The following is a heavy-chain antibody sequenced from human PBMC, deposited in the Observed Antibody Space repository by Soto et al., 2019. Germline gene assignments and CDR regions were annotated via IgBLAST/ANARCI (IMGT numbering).Heavy chain of an antibody. V-gene: IGHV1-69*13. Sequence: GASVKVSCKASGGTFSSYASSWVRQAPGQGLEWMGGIIPIFGTANYAQKFQGRVTITADESTSTAYMELSSLRSEDTAVYYCARDLGELSQYNWFDPWGQGTLVTVSS. CDR3: ARDLGELSQYNWFDP. CDR2: IIPIFGTA. CDR1: GGTFSSYA. J-gene: IGHJ5*02. D-gene: IGHD3-16*02.